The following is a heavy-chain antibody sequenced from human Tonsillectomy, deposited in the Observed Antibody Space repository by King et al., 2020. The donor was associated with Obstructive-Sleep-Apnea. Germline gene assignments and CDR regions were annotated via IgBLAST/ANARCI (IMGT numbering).Heavy chain of an antibody. V-gene: IGHV3-15*01. CDR2: IKSKTDGGTT. Sequence: VQLVESGGGLVKPGGSLRLSCAASGFTFSNAWMSWVRQAPGKGLEWVGRIKSKTDGGTTDYAAPVKGRFTISRDDSKNTLYLQMNSLKTEDTAVYYCTTERGGVGAGYYWGQGTLVTVSS. D-gene: IGHD1-26*01. J-gene: IGHJ4*02. CDR1: GFTFSNAW. CDR3: TTERGGVGAGYY.